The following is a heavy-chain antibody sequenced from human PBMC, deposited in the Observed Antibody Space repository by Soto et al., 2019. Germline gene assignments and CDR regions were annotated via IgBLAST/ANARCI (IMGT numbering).Heavy chain of an antibody. J-gene: IGHJ3*01. CDR3: TKDHSPYNSVNTFDL. Sequence: PGGSLRLSCAASGLTFSAYAMSWVRQTPGQGLQWVSTIIGSGGRTHYAESVKGRFTISRDNSQDTPYLQMSSLRPDDTAIYFCTKDHSPYNSVNTFDLWGQGTLVTVSS. CDR2: IIGSGGRT. D-gene: IGHD1-1*01. CDR1: GLTFSAYA. V-gene: IGHV3-23*01.